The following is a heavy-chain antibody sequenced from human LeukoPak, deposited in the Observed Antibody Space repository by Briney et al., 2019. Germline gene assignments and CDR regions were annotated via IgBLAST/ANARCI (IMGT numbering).Heavy chain of an antibody. CDR3: AKLKDCSSTSCYYSHFDY. D-gene: IGHD2-2*01. J-gene: IGHJ4*02. V-gene: IGHV3-23*01. CDR1: GFTFSSYA. CDR2: ISSSGGST. Sequence: GGSLRLSCAASGFTFSSYAMSWVRQAPGKGLEWVSSISSSGGSTYYADSVKGRFTISRDNSKNTLYLQMNSLRAEDTAVYYCAKLKDCSSTSCYYSHFDYWGQGTLVTVSS.